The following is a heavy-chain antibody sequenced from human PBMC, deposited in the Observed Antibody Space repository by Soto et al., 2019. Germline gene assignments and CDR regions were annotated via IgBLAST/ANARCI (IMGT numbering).Heavy chain of an antibody. V-gene: IGHV1-46*01. Sequence: QVQLVQSGAEVKKPGSSVKLSCKASGYNFIAYYIYWVRQAPGQGPEYMGMINPSSGATNYAQKFQGRVTVTRDTSTSTAYLQLSGLRSEDAAVYYCAKYCGGDCRYFDAWGQGTLVTVSS. CDR1: GYNFIAYY. J-gene: IGHJ4*02. CDR3: AKYCGGDCRYFDA. D-gene: IGHD2-21*02. CDR2: INPSSGAT.